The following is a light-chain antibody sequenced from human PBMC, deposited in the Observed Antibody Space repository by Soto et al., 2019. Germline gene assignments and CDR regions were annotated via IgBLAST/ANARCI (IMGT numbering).Light chain of an antibody. Sequence: QSVLTQPASVSGSPGQSVTISCTGTSGDVGGYNYVSWYQQYPGKPPKLMIFEVDNRPSGVSDRFSGSKSGNTASLTISGLQSEDDADYYCNSYTNTSALVVFGGGTKLTVL. J-gene: IGLJ2*01. CDR2: EVD. CDR1: SGDVGGYNY. CDR3: NSYTNTSALVV. V-gene: IGLV2-14*01.